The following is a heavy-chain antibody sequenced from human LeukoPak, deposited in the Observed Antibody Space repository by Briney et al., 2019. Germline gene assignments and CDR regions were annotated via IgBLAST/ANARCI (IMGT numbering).Heavy chain of an antibody. Sequence: GGSLRLSCAASGFTFSSYEMNWVRQAPGRGLEWVSYISSSGSTIYYADSVKGRFTISRDNAKNSLYLQTNSLRAEDTAVYYCAREFYSSGWFDYWGQGTLVTVSS. CDR2: ISSSGSTI. J-gene: IGHJ4*02. V-gene: IGHV3-48*03. CDR3: AREFYSSGWFDY. D-gene: IGHD6-19*01. CDR1: GFTFSSYE.